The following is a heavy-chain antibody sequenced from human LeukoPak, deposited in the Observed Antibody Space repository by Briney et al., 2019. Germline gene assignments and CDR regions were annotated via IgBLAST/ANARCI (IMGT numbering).Heavy chain of an antibody. CDR1: GYSFTSYW. Sequence: GESLKISCKGSGYSFTSYWIGWVRQMPGKGLEWMGVIYPGDSDTRYSPSFQGQVTISADKSISTAYLQWSSLKASDTAMYYCARQRSVLRFLEWYERGKNYYYYMDVWGKGTTVTVSS. CDR2: IYPGDSDT. J-gene: IGHJ6*03. D-gene: IGHD3-3*01. CDR3: ARQRSVLRFLEWYERGKNYYYYMDV. V-gene: IGHV5-51*01.